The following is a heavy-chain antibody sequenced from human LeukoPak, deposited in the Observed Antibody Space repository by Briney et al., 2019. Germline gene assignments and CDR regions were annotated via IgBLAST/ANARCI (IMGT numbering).Heavy chain of an antibody. D-gene: IGHD5-18*01. J-gene: IGHJ5*02. Sequence: GGSLRLSCAASGFTFSSYAMNWVRQAPGKGLEWVSTISDSGGNTYYADSVKGRFTISRDTSKDTVYLQMNSLRAEDTAIYYCAKDPRYTDVTWGQGTLVTVSS. CDR2: ISDSGGNT. V-gene: IGHV3-23*01. CDR3: AKDPRYTDVT. CDR1: GFTFSSYA.